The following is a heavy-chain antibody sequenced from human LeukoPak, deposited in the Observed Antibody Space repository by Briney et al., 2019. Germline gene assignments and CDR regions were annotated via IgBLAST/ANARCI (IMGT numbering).Heavy chain of an antibody. V-gene: IGHV1-18*01. CDR2: ISAYNGNT. Sequence: ASVKVSCKASGYTFTSYGISWVRQAPGQGLEWMGWISAYNGNTNYAQRLQGRVTMTTDTSTSTAYMELRSLRSDDAAVYYCARNQWRHEHFDYWGQGTLVTVSS. CDR3: ARNQWRHEHFDY. J-gene: IGHJ4*02. CDR1: GYTFTSYG. D-gene: IGHD6-19*01.